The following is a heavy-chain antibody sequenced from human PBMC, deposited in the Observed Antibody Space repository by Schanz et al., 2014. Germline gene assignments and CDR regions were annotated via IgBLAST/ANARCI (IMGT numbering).Heavy chain of an antibody. CDR1: RFTFSTYA. CDR2: ISSDGFNK. CDR3: ARGDMVRGVFDY. Sequence: QVQLVESGGGVVQPGGSLRLSCAASRFTFSTYAMHWVRQAPGKGLGWLAVISSDGFNKFYADSVKGRFTISRDNSKNTLYLQMNSLRTEDTAVYYCARGDMVRGVFDYRGQGTLVTVSS. J-gene: IGHJ4*02. D-gene: IGHD3-10*01. V-gene: IGHV3-30*04.